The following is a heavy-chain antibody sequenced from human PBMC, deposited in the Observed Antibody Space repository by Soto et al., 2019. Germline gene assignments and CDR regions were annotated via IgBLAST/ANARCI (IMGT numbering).Heavy chain of an antibody. CDR3: ARDRTAASADY. V-gene: IGHV3-74*01. CDR1: GFTFSNSW. CDR2: INNDGSST. Sequence: EVQLVESGGGLVQPGGSLRLSCAASGFTFSNSWMHWVRQVPGKGLVWVSHINNDGSSTTYAGSVKGRFTISRDNAKSTLDLPMDRLRVEDTAVYYCARDRTAASADYWGQGTLVSVSS. D-gene: IGHD6-13*01. J-gene: IGHJ4*02.